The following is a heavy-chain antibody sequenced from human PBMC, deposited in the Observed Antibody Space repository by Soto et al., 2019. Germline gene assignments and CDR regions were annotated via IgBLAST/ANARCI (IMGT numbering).Heavy chain of an antibody. CDR3: ARVQYYDSSGYFYFDY. V-gene: IGHV4-34*01. Sequence: SETLSLTCAVYGGSFSGYYWSWIRQPPGKGLEWIGEINHSGSTNYNPSLKSRVTISVDTSKNQFSLKLSSVTAADTAVYYCARVQYYDSSGYFYFDYWGQGTPVTVSS. CDR1: GGSFSGYY. J-gene: IGHJ4*02. CDR2: INHSGST. D-gene: IGHD3-22*01.